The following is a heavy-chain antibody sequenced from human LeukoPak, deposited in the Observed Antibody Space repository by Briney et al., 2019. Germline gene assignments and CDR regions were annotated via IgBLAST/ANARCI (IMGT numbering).Heavy chain of an antibody. J-gene: IGHJ3*02. CDR2: IQRDGSDN. Sequence: GGSLRLSCVASGFTFSQYWMTWVRQAPGKGLEWVANIQRDGSDNNYVDSVKGRFTISRDNAKKSLYLQMNSVRTEDTALYYCAKLGTSAARDAFDIWGQGTMVTVSS. CDR1: GFTFSQYW. D-gene: IGHD3-10*01. V-gene: IGHV3-7*03. CDR3: AKLGTSAARDAFDI.